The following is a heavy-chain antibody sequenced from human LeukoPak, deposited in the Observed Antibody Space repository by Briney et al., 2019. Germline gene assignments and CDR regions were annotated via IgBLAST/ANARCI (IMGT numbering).Heavy chain of an antibody. CDR3: ARHPVGTTLRYFDL. CDR2: IYYSGST. Sequence: LETLSLTCTVSGDSISSSSYYWGWIRQPPGKGLEWIGSIYYSGSTYYNPSLESRVTISVDTSKNQFSLKLSSVTAADTAVYYCARHPVGTTLRYFDLWGRGTLVTVSS. V-gene: IGHV4-39*01. CDR1: GDSISSSSYY. J-gene: IGHJ2*01. D-gene: IGHD1-26*01.